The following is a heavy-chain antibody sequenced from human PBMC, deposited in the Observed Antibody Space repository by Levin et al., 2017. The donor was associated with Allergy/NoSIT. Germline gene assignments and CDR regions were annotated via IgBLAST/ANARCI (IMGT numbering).Heavy chain of an antibody. J-gene: IGHJ4*02. CDR2: IWYDESKT. CDR3: ARSQGDYGVFDY. D-gene: IGHD4-17*01. CDR1: GFTFSSHG. V-gene: IGHV3-33*01. Sequence: LSLTCAASGFTFSSHGMDWVRQAPGKGLEWVAIIWYDESKTYYADSVKGRFTISRDNSKNTLYLQMNTLRAEDTAVYYCARSQGDYGVFDYWGQGTLVTVSS.